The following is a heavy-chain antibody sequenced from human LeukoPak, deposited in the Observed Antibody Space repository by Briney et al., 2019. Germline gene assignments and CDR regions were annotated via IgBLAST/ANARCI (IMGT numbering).Heavy chain of an antibody. D-gene: IGHD6-13*01. Sequence: SETLSLTCAVSGGSISSGGYSWSWIRQPPGKGLEWIGYIYHSGSTYYNPSLKSRVTISVDRSKNQFSLKLSSVTAADTAVYYCARGGIAAPYYSDYWGQGTLVTVSS. CDR3: ARGGIAAPYYSDY. CDR1: GGSISSGGYS. J-gene: IGHJ4*02. V-gene: IGHV4-30-2*01. CDR2: IYHSGST.